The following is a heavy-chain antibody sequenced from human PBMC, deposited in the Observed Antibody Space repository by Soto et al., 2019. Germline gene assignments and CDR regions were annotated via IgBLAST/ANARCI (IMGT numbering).Heavy chain of an antibody. CDR2: VYSSGGT. D-gene: IGHD3-3*01. J-gene: IGHJ5*02. Sequence: PSGTLSLTCTVSGGSMSSYYLTWIRQPAGKGLEWIGRVYSSGGTHYNPSLKSRVTISLDTSKNQFSLRLLSVTDADTAVYYCARGQRFSDWFDPWGQGTLVTVSS. CDR3: ARGQRFSDWFDP. CDR1: GGSMSSYY. V-gene: IGHV4-4*07.